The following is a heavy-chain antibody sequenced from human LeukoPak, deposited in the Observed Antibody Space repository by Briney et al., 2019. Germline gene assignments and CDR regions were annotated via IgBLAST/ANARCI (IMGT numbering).Heavy chain of an antibody. CDR2: YDPEDGET. D-gene: IGHD5-18*01. Sequence: ASVKVSCKVSGHTLAELPMSWVRQAPGKGLEWMGGYDPEDGETMYPQRFQGRVTMTEDTSTDIAYMELTSLTPEDTAVYYCATDLSGYSNGYALDSWGQGTLVTVSS. J-gene: IGHJ4*02. CDR1: GHTLAELP. V-gene: IGHV1-24*01. CDR3: ATDLSGYSNGYALDS.